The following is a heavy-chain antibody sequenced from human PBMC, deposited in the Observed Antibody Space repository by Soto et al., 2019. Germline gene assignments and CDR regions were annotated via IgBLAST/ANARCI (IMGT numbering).Heavy chain of an antibody. CDR2: IPSRGRP. J-gene: IGHJ6*02. D-gene: IGHD2-8*01. CDR1: GASIAGGSYY. Sequence: PSETLSLTCSVSGASIAGGSYYWSWVRQPPGKGLEWIGYIPSRGRPFYNPSLTSRGTISADSSKNQLSLQLTSVTAADTAVYYCARDRSTNGVWRGMDVWG. V-gene: IGHV4-30-4*01. CDR3: ARDRSTNGVWRGMDV.